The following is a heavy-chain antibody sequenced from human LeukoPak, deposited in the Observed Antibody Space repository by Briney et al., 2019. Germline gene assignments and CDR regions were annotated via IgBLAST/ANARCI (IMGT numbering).Heavy chain of an antibody. CDR1: GGSISSGGYY. CDR3: ARGAYGGNGRYFDY. CDR2: IYHSGST. Sequence: PSETLSLTCTVSGGSISSGGYYWSWIRQPPGKGLEWIGYIYHSGSTYYNPSLKSRVTISVDRSKNQFSLKLSSVTAADTAVYYCARGAYGGNGRYFDYWGQGTLVTVSS. J-gene: IGHJ4*02. V-gene: IGHV4-30-2*01. D-gene: IGHD4-23*01.